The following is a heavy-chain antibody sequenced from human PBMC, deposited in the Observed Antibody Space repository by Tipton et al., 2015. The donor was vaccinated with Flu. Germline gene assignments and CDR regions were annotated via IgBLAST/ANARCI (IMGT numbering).Heavy chain of an antibody. Sequence: SLRLSCGASGSTFSSYSINWVRQAPGKGLEWVSSISRGSSYIYYADSVKGRFTISRDNAKNSVYLQMNSLRAEDRAVYYCARGKDCSSTSCYQGRDAFDIWGQGTMVTVSS. CDR1: GSTFSSYS. J-gene: IGHJ3*02. D-gene: IGHD2-2*01. V-gene: IGHV3-21*01. CDR3: ARGKDCSSTSCYQGRDAFDI. CDR2: ISRGSSYI.